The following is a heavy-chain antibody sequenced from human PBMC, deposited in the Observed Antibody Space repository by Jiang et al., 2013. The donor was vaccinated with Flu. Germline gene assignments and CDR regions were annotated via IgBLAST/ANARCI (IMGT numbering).Heavy chain of an antibody. CDR3: ARTSIAVADYYYYGMDV. Sequence: SGAEVKKPGSSVKVSCKASGGTFSSYAISWVRQAPGQGLEWMGGIIPIFGTANYAQKFQGRVTITADKSTSTAYMELSSLRSEDTAVYYCARTSIAVADYYYYGMDVWGQGTTVTVSS. V-gene: IGHV1-69*06. CDR1: GGTFSSYA. D-gene: IGHD6-19*01. J-gene: IGHJ6*02. CDR2: IIPIFGTA.